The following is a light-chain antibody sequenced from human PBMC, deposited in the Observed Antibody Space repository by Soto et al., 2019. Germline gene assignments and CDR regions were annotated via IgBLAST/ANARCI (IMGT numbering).Light chain of an antibody. CDR3: QQYNNWPRT. J-gene: IGKJ1*01. V-gene: IGKV3-15*01. CDR2: SSS. CDR1: QSVSSSY. Sequence: EIVLTQSPGTLSLSPGERATLSCRASQSVSSSYLAWYQHKPGQAPRLLIYSSSTRAAGIPARFGGSGSGTEFTFSISSLQSEDFAVYYCQQYNNWPRTFGQGTKVDI.